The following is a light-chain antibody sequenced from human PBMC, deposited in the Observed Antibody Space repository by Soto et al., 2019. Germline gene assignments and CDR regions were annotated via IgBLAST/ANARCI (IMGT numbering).Light chain of an antibody. Sequence: DIQMTQSPSILSASVGDRVTITCRASESISTWLAWYQQKPGKAPKLLIYDASSLEPGVPSTFSGSGSGTKFPLTISSLQPDDFATYYCQQYNSLWAFGQGTKVEIK. J-gene: IGKJ1*01. V-gene: IGKV1-5*01. CDR1: ESISTW. CDR3: QQYNSLWA. CDR2: DAS.